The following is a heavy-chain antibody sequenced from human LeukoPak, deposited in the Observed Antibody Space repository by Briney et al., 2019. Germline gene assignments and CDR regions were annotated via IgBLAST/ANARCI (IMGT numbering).Heavy chain of an antibody. CDR2: MRQDGSEK. CDR3: VWEAY. Sequence: GGSLRLSCAASGFTFRNYWMSWVRQDPGSGLEWVAHMRQDGSEKNYVDSVKGRFTISRDNAKNSLYLQMNSLRFEDTALYYCVWEAYWGQGTLVTVSS. CDR1: GFTFRNYW. V-gene: IGHV3-7*03. D-gene: IGHD1-26*01. J-gene: IGHJ4*02.